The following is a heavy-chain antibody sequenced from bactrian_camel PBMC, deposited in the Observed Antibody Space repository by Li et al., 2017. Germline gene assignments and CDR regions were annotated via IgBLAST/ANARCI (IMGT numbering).Heavy chain of an antibody. CDR1: GLATSRNM. D-gene: IGHD4*01. Sequence: DVQLVESGGGSVQAGGSLRLSCEASGLATSRNMDCMAWFRQAPGVEREGVAVIDADGRTTYVDSVKGRFTISQDNAENTLYLQMKDLKPEDTAVYYCAATLRPMTHDDYLRADWEYNYWGQGTQVTVS. V-gene: IGHV3S31*01. CDR3: AATLRPMTHDDYLRADWEYNY. CDR2: IDADGRTT. J-gene: IGHJ4*01.